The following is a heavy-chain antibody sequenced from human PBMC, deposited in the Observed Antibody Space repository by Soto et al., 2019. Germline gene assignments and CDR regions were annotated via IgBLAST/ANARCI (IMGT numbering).Heavy chain of an antibody. CDR2: ITESGNII. V-gene: IGHV3-48*03. CDR1: GFTLSSYE. D-gene: IGHD2-21*01. Sequence: EVQLVESGGDLVQPGGSLRLSCAASGFTLSSYEMNWVRQAPGKGLEWISYITESGNIIYYADSVRGRFTTSRDRNSLYLKMNSLRAEDTAVYFCAREEINCGGDCFALWGQGTLVTVSS. J-gene: IGHJ4*02. CDR3: AREEINCGGDCFAL.